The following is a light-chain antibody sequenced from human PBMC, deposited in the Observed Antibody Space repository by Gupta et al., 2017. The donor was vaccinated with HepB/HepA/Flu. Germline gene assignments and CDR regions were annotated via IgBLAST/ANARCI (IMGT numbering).Light chain of an antibody. CDR1: TSDIGGDTY. V-gene: IGLV2-14*03. CDR3: GSYANSARV. J-gene: IGLJ3*02. CDR2: DVT. Sequence: QSALTQPASVSGSPGQSITISCPGSTSDIGGDTYVSWYQQHPDKAPKLIIYDVTNRPSGVSNRFSGSKSGNTASLTISGLQAEDEADYYCGSYANSARVFGGGTKLTVL.